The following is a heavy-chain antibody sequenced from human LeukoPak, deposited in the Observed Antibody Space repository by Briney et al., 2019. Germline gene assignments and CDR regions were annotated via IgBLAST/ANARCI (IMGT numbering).Heavy chain of an antibody. Sequence: GGSLRLSCAASGFTFSSSNMNWVRQAPGKGLEWVSSISSSGASTYHADSVKGRFTISRDNSKNTLYLQMNSLTAEDTAIYYCAKDRGSSSPMRYYFDYWGQGTLVTVSS. V-gene: IGHV3-23*01. D-gene: IGHD6-19*01. J-gene: IGHJ4*02. CDR3: AKDRGSSSPMRYYFDY. CDR2: ISSSGAST. CDR1: GFTFSSSN.